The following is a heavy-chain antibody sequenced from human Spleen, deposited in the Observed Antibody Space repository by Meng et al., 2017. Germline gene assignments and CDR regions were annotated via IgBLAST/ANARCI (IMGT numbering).Heavy chain of an antibody. CDR2: IIPILGIA. J-gene: IGHJ4*02. CDR3: ARKPRGGYGNYYFDY. V-gene: IGHV1-69*02. D-gene: IGHD4-23*01. CDR1: GGTFSSYT. Sequence: SVKVSCKASGGTFSSYTISWVRQAPGQGLEWMGRIIPILGIANYAQKFQGRVTITADKSTSTAYMELSSLRSEDTAVFYCARKPRGGYGNYYFDYWGPGTLVTVSS.